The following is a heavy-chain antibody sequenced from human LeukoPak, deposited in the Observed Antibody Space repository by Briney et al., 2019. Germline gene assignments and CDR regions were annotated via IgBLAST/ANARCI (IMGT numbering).Heavy chain of an antibody. CDR1: GFTFSSYA. D-gene: IGHD1-26*01. J-gene: IGHJ4*02. V-gene: IGHV3-23*01. CDR3: AKDLGHRQRATWEY. Sequence: GGSLRLSCAASGFTFSSYAMSWVRQAPGKGLEWVLAISGSGGCTYYADSVKGRFTISRDNSKNTLYLQMNSLRAEDTAVYYCAKDLGHRQRATWEYWGQGTLVTVSS. CDR2: ISGSGGCT.